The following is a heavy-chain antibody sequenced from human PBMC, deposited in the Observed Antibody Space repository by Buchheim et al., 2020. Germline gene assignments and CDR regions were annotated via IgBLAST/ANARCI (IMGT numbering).Heavy chain of an antibody. Sequence: QVQLAQSGSELKKPGASVKVSCKASGYTFTSYAMNWARQAPGQGLEWMGWINTNTGNPTYAQGFTGRLVFYLDTSVSTAYLQISSLKAEDTAVYYCARPAYPMLLYSSPGFCMDVWGQGTT. D-gene: IGHD6-13*01. CDR2: INTNTGNP. CDR1: GYTFTSYA. V-gene: IGHV7-4-1*02. CDR3: ARPAYPMLLYSSPGFCMDV. J-gene: IGHJ6*02.